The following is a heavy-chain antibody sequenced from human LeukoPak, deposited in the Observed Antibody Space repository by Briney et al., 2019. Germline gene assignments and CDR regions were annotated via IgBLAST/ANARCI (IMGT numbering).Heavy chain of an antibody. CDR2: ISSSSSTI. CDR3: ARDPYSGNYGNYYYYYMDV. Sequence: GGSLRLSCAASGFTFSSYSMNWVRQAPGKGLEWVSYISSSSSTIYYADSVKGRFTISRGNAKNSLYLQMNSLGPEDTAVYYCARDPYSGNYGNYYYYYMDVWGKGTTVTISS. V-gene: IGHV3-48*01. D-gene: IGHD1-26*01. J-gene: IGHJ6*03. CDR1: GFTFSSYS.